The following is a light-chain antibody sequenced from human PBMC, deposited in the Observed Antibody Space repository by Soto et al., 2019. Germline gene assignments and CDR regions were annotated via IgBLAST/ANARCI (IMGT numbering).Light chain of an antibody. Sequence: AIQMTQSPSSLSASVGDRVTITCRASHGIRNDLGWYQQKPGNAPKLLIYAASTLQSGVPSRFRGSGSGTDFTLTISGLQPEDFAIYYCLQDYSYPLTFGGGTKVEIK. CDR2: AAS. CDR3: LQDYSYPLT. J-gene: IGKJ4*01. CDR1: HGIRND. V-gene: IGKV1-6*02.